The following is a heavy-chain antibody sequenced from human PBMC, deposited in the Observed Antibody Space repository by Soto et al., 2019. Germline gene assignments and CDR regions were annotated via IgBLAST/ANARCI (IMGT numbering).Heavy chain of an antibody. D-gene: IGHD1-20*01. CDR1: GGSISSYY. V-gene: IGHV4-59*08. CDR3: ARTPISWFDP. Sequence: SETLSLTCTVSGGSISSYYWSWIRQPPGKGLEWIGYIYYTGTTNYNPSLKSRVTISVDTSKNQFSLKLSSVTAADTAVYYCARTPISWFDPWGQGTLVTVSS. J-gene: IGHJ5*02. CDR2: IYYTGTT.